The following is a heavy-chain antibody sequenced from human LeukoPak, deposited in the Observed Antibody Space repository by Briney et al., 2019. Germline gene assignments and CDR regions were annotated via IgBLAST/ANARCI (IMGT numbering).Heavy chain of an antibody. CDR3: ARSYCGGGYCFGDH. D-gene: IGHD2-21*01. J-gene: IGHJ4*02. Sequence: GASVKVSCRASGYIFTDYGIQWVRQAPGQGLEWMAWISMLSGDTNFAQNLQGRLTLTRDISTTTAYMELRSLNSDDTAVYSSARSYCGGGYCFGDHWGQGALVTVSS. V-gene: IGHV1-18*01. CDR2: ISMLSGDT. CDR1: GYIFTDYG.